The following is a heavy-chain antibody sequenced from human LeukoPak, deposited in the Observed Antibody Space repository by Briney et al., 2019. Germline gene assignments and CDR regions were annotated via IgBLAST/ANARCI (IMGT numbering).Heavy chain of an antibody. CDR3: ARAYYYDSSGPSLDY. CDR2: IYYSGST. D-gene: IGHD3-22*01. V-gene: IGHV4-59*01. Sequence: SETLSLTCTVSGGSISSYYWSWLRQPPGKGLEWIGYIYYSGSTNYNPSLKSRVTISVDTSKNQFSLKLSSVTAADTAVYYCARAYYYDSSGPSLDYWGQGTLVTVSS. J-gene: IGHJ4*02. CDR1: GGSISSYY.